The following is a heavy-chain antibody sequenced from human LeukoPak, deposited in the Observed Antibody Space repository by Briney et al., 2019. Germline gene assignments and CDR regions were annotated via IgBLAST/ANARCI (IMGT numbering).Heavy chain of an antibody. CDR3: ARLDCFVEVCYNH. Sequence: PSETLSLTCSVSGDSVTSSYWNWIRQPPGKGLEWIGYVSSDGTTNYTPSLRSRLIMSVDTAKNDISLILTSVTASDTAIYYCARLDCFVEVCYNHWGRGTLVTVSS. CDR1: GDSVTSSY. V-gene: IGHV4-59*08. CDR2: VSSDGTT. D-gene: IGHD5-24*01. J-gene: IGHJ4*02.